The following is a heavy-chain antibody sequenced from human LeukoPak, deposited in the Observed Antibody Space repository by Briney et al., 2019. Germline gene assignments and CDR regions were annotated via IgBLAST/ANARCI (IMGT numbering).Heavy chain of an antibody. CDR2: IYYSGST. D-gene: IGHD7-27*01. J-gene: IGHJ5*02. CDR1: GGSISSGGYY. V-gene: IGHV4-31*03. Sequence: SETLSLTCTVPGGSISSGGYYWSWIRQHPGKGLEWIGYIYYSGSTYYNSSLKGRVTISVDTSKNQFSLKLSSVTAADTAVYYCARAWGRNWFDPWGQGTLVTVSS. CDR3: ARAWGRNWFDP.